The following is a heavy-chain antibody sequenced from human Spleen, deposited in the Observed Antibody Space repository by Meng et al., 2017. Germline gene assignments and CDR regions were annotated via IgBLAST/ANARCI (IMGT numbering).Heavy chain of an antibody. CDR1: GFTLSSYS. CDR2: ISGSGGST. V-gene: IGHV3-23*01. J-gene: IGHJ4*02. CDR3: AKDEYSSSWYRPTDY. Sequence: GESLKISCAASGFTLSSYSMNWVRQAPGKGLEWVSTISGSGGSTHYADSVKGRFTISRDNSQSTLFLQMNSLRAEDTAVYYCAKDEYSSSWYRPTDYWGQGTLVTVSS. D-gene: IGHD6-13*01.